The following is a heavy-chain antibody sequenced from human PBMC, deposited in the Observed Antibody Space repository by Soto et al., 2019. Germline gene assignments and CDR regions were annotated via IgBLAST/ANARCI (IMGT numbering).Heavy chain of an antibody. J-gene: IGHJ4*02. Sequence: SETLSLTCAVYGGSFSGYYWSWIRQPPGKGLEWIGEINHSGSTNYNPSLKSRVTISVDTSKNQFSLKLSSVTAADTAVYYCAGRKGYFEWLLSHFDYWGQGTLVTVSS. D-gene: IGHD3-9*01. CDR2: INHSGST. CDR3: AGRKGYFEWLLSHFDY. CDR1: GGSFSGYY. V-gene: IGHV4-34*01.